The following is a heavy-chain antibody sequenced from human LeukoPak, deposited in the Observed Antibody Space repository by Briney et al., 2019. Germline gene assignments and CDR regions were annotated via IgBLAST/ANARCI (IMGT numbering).Heavy chain of an antibody. D-gene: IGHD5-12*01. Sequence: ASVKVSCEASGYTFTNYYMHWVRQAPGQGLEWMGRMNLNSGNTGYAQKFQGRVTMTRNTSISTAYMELSSLRSEDTAVYYCARVNARGYSGYPIDYWGQGTLVTVSS. CDR1: GYTFTNYY. J-gene: IGHJ4*02. CDR2: MNLNSGNT. CDR3: ARVNARGYSGYPIDY. V-gene: IGHV1-8*02.